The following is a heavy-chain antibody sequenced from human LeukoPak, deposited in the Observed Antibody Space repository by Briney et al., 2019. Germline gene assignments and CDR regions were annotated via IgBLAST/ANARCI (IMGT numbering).Heavy chain of an antibody. CDR1: GFTFSSYA. D-gene: IGHD5-18*01. V-gene: IGHV3-23*01. CDR3: AKVIGYSYRTSYYFDY. CDR2: ISGSGGST. Sequence: GGSLRLSCAASGFTFSSYAMSWVRQAPGKGLEWVSAISGSGGSTYYADSVKGRFTISRDNSKNMLYLQMNSLRAEDTAVYYCAKVIGYSYRTSYYFDYWGQGTLVTVSS. J-gene: IGHJ4*02.